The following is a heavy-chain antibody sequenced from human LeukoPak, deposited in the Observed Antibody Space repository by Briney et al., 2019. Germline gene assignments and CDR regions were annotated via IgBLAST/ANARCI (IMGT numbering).Heavy chain of an antibody. J-gene: IGHJ4*02. D-gene: IGHD3-10*01. Sequence: GMSLRLSCAASGFTFSDYAMHWVRQAPGKGLEWVSAISGSGGSTYYADSVKGRFTVSRDNAKNSLYLQMDSLRAEDTAVYYCAGGSDLGFWGQGTLVTVSS. CDR1: GFTFSDYA. CDR2: ISGSGGST. CDR3: AGGSDLGF. V-gene: IGHV3-11*04.